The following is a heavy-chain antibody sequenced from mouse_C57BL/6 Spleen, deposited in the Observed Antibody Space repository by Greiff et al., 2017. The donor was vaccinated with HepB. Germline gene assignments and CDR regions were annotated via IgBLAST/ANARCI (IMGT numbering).Heavy chain of an antibody. CDR1: GYTFTDYE. CDR2: IDPETGGT. D-gene: IGHD1-1*01. J-gene: IGHJ4*01. Sequence: VQLQQSGAELVRPGASVTLSCKASGYTFTDYEMHWVKQTPVHGLEWIGAIDPETGGTAYNQKFKGKAILTADKSSSTAYMELRSLTSEDSAVYYWTRSNYGSSYSAMDYWGQGTSVTVSS. V-gene: IGHV1-15*01. CDR3: TRSNYGSSYSAMDY.